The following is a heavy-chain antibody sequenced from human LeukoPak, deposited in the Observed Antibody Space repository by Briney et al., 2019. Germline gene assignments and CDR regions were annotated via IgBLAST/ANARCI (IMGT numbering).Heavy chain of an antibody. CDR2: IDHRGDT. Sequence: PSETLSLTCAVSGGSFSRYYWSWIRQSPGKGLEWIADIDHRGDTNYNPSVTSRVTISVDTSKNQFSLKVRSLGAADTAVYFCARGATISETGYFDFWGQGTPVTVSS. D-gene: IGHD2-21*02. J-gene: IGHJ4*03. CDR3: ARGATISETGYFDF. CDR1: GGSFSRYY. V-gene: IGHV4-34*01.